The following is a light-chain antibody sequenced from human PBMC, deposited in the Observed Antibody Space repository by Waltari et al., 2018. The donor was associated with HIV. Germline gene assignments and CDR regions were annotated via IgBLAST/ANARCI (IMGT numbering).Light chain of an antibody. CDR2: NKN. J-gene: IGLJ3*02. CDR3: AAWDDSLNGQVV. V-gene: IGLV1-44*01. Sequence: QSVLTQPPSASGTPGQRVPISFSGSSSNLGTNPVSWYQQVPGTSPKLLIYNKNQRPSGVPDRFSGSKSGTSASLAITGLQSEDEADYHCAAWDDSLNGQVVFGGGTKLTVL. CDR1: SSNLGTNP.